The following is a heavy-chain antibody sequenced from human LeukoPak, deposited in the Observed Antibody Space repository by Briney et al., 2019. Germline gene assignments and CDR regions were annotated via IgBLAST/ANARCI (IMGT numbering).Heavy chain of an antibody. CDR1: GYTFTIYD. D-gene: IGHD3-3*01. J-gene: IGHJ5*02. Sequence: RASVKVSCTASGYTFTIYDINWVRQATGQGREWMGWMNPNSGNTGYAQKFQGRVTMARNTSISTAYMELSSLRSEDTAVYYCARARQGITIFGVVIIYNWFDPWGQGTLVTVSS. V-gene: IGHV1-8*01. CDR2: MNPNSGNT. CDR3: ARARQGITIFGVVIIYNWFDP.